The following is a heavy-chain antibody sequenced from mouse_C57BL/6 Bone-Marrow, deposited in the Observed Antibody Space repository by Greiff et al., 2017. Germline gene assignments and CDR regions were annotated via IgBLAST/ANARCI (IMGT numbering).Heavy chain of an antibody. Sequence: EVQLQQSGPVLVKPGASVKMSCKASGYTFTDYYMNWVKQSHGKSLEWIGVINPYNGGTSYNQKFKGKATLTVDKSSSTAYMERNSLTSEDSAVYYCARGGMGYAMDYWGQGTSVTVSS. V-gene: IGHV1-19*01. CDR3: ARGGMGYAMDY. J-gene: IGHJ4*01. CDR1: GYTFTDYY. CDR2: INPYNGGT.